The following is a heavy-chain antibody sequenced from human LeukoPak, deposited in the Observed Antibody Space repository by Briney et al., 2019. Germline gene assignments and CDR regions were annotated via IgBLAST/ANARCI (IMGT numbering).Heavy chain of an antibody. CDR1: GGSISSGSYY. CDR2: IYTSGST. Sequence: SETLPLTCTVSGGSISSGSYYWSWIRQPAGKGLEWIGRIYTSGSTNYNPSLKSRVTISVDTSKNQFSLKLSSVTAADTAVYYCAGGTGGSYFGDAFDIWGQGTMVTVSS. J-gene: IGHJ3*02. V-gene: IGHV4-61*02. CDR3: AGGTGGSYFGDAFDI. D-gene: IGHD1-26*01.